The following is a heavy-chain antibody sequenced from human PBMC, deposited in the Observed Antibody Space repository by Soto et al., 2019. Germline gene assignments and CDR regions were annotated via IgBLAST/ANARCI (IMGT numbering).Heavy chain of an antibody. V-gene: IGHV4-4*02. CDR3: ARVPSP. CDR1: RSSISSSNW. CDR2: IYHSGST. Sequence: SETLPPTCALSRSSISSSNWWSGVRQPPGKGLEWVGEIYHSGSTNYNPSLKSRVTISVDRSKNQFSLKLSSVTGADAAVYYGARVPSPWGQGTLVTGSS. J-gene: IGHJ5*02.